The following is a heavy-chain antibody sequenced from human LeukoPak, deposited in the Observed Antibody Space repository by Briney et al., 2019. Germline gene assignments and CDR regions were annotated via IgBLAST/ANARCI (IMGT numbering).Heavy chain of an antibody. J-gene: IGHJ5*02. CDR3: ARDPYCSGGSCYNWFDP. Sequence: GASVKVSCKASGYTFTYYGISWVRQAPGQGLEWMGWISAYNGNTNYAQKLQGRVTMTTDTSTSTAYMELRSLRSDDTAVYYCARDPYCSGGSCYNWFDPWGQGTLVTVSS. CDR2: ISAYNGNT. V-gene: IGHV1-18*01. D-gene: IGHD2-15*01. CDR1: GYTFTYYG.